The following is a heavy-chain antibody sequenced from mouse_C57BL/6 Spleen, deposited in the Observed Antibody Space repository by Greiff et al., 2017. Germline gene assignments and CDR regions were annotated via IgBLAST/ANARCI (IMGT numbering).Heavy chain of an antibody. Sequence: QVQLQQPGAELVKPGASVKLSCKASGYTFTSYWMHWVKQRPGQGLEWIGMIHPNSGSTNYNEKFKSKATLTVDKSSSTAYMQLSSLTSEDSAVYYGAREDYDYDGGNAMDYWGQGTSVTVSS. V-gene: IGHV1-64*01. D-gene: IGHD2-4*01. CDR2: IHPNSGST. CDR1: GYTFTSYW. CDR3: AREDYDYDGGNAMDY. J-gene: IGHJ4*01.